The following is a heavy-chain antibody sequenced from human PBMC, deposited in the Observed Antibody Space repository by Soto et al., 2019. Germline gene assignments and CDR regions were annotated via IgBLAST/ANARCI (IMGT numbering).Heavy chain of an antibody. CDR2: INHRGNT. D-gene: IGHD5-12*01. Sequence: PSETLCLTCLVYDGPLIGYYWSWIRQPPGKGLEWIGEINHRGNTNYNPSLNPSLKSRVTISVDASKNQFSMMLTSVTAADTAVYFCAKYRRTGAEGYRLDFWGQGTRGAVSS. V-gene: IGHV4-34*01. J-gene: IGHJ4*02. CDR3: AKYRRTGAEGYRLDF. CDR1: DGPLIGYY.